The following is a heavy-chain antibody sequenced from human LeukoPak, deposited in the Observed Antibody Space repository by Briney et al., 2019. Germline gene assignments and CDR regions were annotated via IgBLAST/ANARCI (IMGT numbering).Heavy chain of an antibody. CDR3: ARERIQLNWFDP. V-gene: IGHV4-61*02. CDR1: GGSISSGRYY. CDR2: IYTSGST. Sequence: SQTLSLTCTVSGGSISSGRYYWSWIRQPAGKGLEWIGRIYTSGSTNYNPSLKSRVTISVDTSKNQFSLKLSSVTAADTAVYYCARERIQLNWFDPWGQGTLVTVSS. J-gene: IGHJ5*02. D-gene: IGHD5-18*01.